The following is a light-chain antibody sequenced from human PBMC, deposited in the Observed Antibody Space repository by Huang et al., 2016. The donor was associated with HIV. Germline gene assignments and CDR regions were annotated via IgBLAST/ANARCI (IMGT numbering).Light chain of an antibody. CDR1: QNVNTY. V-gene: IGKV1-39*01. CDR3: QQRFSTTIT. Sequence: DIQMTQSPPSLSASVGDSVTIACRASQNVNTYLKWYQQKPGQAPMLLIFAASRLRSGVPSRFSGSGSGTEFTLTISSLQLEDFATYYCQQRFSTTITFGQGTRLDIK. J-gene: IGKJ5*01. CDR2: AAS.